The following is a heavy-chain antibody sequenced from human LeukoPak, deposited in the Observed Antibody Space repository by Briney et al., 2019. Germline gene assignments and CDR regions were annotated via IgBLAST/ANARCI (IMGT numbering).Heavy chain of an antibody. D-gene: IGHD7-27*01. J-gene: IGHJ4*02. Sequence: GGSLRLSCAASGFTFSSYGMHWVRQAPGKGLEWVAVIWYDGSNKYYADSVKGRFTVSRDDSKNTLYLQMNSLRAEDTAVYYCAKDGGLWVSAHWGDSWGRGTLVTVSS. CDR1: GFTFSSYG. V-gene: IGHV3-33*06. CDR3: AKDGGLWVSAHWGDS. CDR2: IWYDGSNK.